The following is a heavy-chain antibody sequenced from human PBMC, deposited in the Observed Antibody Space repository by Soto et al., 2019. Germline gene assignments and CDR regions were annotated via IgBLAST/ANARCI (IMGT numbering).Heavy chain of an antibody. D-gene: IGHD2-2*01. V-gene: IGHV4-59*08. J-gene: IGHJ6*03. CDR1: GGSFSGYY. CDR3: ARVKVQYQLLDYYYYYMDV. Sequence: PSETLSLTCAVYGGSFSGYYWSWIRQPPGKGLEWIGYIYYSGSTNYNPSLKSRVTISVDTSKNQFSLKLSSVTAADTAVYYCARVKVQYQLLDYYYYYMDVWGKGTTVTVSS. CDR2: IYYSGST.